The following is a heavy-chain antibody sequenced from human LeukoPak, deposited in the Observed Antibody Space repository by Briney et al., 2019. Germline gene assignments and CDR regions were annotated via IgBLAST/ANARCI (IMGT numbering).Heavy chain of an antibody. D-gene: IGHD2-2*01. V-gene: IGHV3-30*18. CDR2: ISYDGSNK. CDR3: AKDQARTDAFDI. Sequence: GGSQRLSCAASGFTFSSYGMHLVRQAPGKGLEWVAVISYDGSNKYYADSVKGRFTISRDNSKNTLYLQMNSLRAEDTAVYYCAKDQARTDAFDIWGQGTMVTVSS. J-gene: IGHJ3*02. CDR1: GFTFSSYG.